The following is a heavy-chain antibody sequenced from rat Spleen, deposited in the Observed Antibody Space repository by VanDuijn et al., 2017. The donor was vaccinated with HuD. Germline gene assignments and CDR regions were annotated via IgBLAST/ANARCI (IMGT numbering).Heavy chain of an antibody. CDR3: ARPGITSYVMDA. V-gene: IGHV5-31*01. J-gene: IGHJ4*01. D-gene: IGHD1-4*01. CDR1: GFTFSNYW. Sequence: EVQLVESGGGLVQPGNSLKLSCVASGFTFSNYWMTWIRQAPGKGLEWVASITNSGGRTYYPGSVKGRFTISRDNAKRTLYLQINSLSSEDTATYYCARPGITSYVMDAWGQGASVTVSS. CDR2: ITNSGGRT.